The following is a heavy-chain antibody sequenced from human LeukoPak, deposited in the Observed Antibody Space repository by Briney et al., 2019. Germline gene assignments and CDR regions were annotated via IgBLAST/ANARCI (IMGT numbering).Heavy chain of an antibody. CDR2: INPSGGST. V-gene: IGHV1-46*01. D-gene: IGHD3-3*01. CDR3: ARGEYYDFWSGYPTNYFDY. CDR1: GYTFTSYY. Sequence: ASVTVSCKASGYTFTSYYMHWVRQAPGQGLEWMGIINPSGGSTSYAQKFQGRVTMTRDTSTSTVYMELSSLRSEDTAVYYCARGEYYDFWSGYPTNYFDYWGQGTLVTVSS. J-gene: IGHJ4*02.